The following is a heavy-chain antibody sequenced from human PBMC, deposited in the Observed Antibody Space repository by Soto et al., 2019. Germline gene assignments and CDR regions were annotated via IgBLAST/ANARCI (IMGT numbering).Heavy chain of an antibody. D-gene: IGHD3-16*01. V-gene: IGHV3-13*01. Sequence: GGSLRLSCAASGFTFSSYDMHWVRQATGKGLEWVSAIGTAGDTYYPGSVKGRFTISRENAKNSLYLQMNSLRAGDTAVYYCARGPPRGVYYYGMDVWGQGTTVTVSS. CDR2: IGTAGDT. CDR1: GFTFSSYD. J-gene: IGHJ6*02. CDR3: ARGPPRGVYYYGMDV.